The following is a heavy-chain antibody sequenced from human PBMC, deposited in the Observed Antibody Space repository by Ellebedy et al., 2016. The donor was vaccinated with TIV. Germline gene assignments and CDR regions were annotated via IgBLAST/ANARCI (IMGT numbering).Heavy chain of an antibody. CDR2: ISAYNGNT. Sequence: AASVKVSCKASGYTFTSYGISWVRQAPGQGLEWMGWISAYNGNTNYAQKLQGRVTMTTDTSTSPAYMELRSLRSDDTAVYYCARDILRLVLAYWGQGTLVTVSS. CDR3: ARDILRLVLAY. J-gene: IGHJ4*02. CDR1: GYTFTSYG. D-gene: IGHD6-19*01. V-gene: IGHV1-18*04.